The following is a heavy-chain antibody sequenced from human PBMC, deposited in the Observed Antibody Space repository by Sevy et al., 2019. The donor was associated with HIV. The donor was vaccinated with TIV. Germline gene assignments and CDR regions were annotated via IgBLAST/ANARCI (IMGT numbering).Heavy chain of an antibody. CDR3: AREGYCSSTSCYMSAFDI. CDR2: ISSSGSTI. D-gene: IGHD2-2*02. J-gene: IGHJ3*02. CDR1: GFTFSDYY. V-gene: IGHV3-11*01. Sequence: GGSMRLSCAASGFTFSDYYMSWIRQAPGKGLEWVSYISSSGSTIYYADSVKGRFTISRDNAKNSLYLQMNSLRAEDTAVYYCAREGYCSSTSCYMSAFDIWGQGTMVTVSS.